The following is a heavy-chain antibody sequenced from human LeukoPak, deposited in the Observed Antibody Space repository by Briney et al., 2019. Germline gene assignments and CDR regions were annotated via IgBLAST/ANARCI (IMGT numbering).Heavy chain of an antibody. CDR3: AKQTHPELRDYLFYR. D-gene: IGHD3-10*01. CDR2: IRSGGGNT. Sequence: GGSLRLSCAASGFTFSAYAMSWVRQAPGKGLEWVSAIRSGGGNTFYADSVKGRFTISRDNSKNTLYLQMNSLRGEDTAIYYCAKQTHPELRDYLFYRWGQGILVTVSS. CDR1: GFTFSAYA. V-gene: IGHV3-23*01. J-gene: IGHJ5*02.